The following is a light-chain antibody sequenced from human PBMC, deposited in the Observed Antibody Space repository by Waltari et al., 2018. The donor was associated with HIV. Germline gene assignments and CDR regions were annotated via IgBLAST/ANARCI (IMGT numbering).Light chain of an antibody. V-gene: IGLV2-11*01. J-gene: IGLJ3*02. CDR1: SSDVGGYAY. CDR3: CSYAGTYTWV. CDR2: DVN. Sequence: QSALTQPRSVSGSPGQSVTISCTGTSSDVGGYAYVSWYQQHPGKAPKLMIYDVNNRPSGVPDRFSSSKSGNSASLSISGLQADDEADYFCCSYAGTYTWVFGGGTKLTVL.